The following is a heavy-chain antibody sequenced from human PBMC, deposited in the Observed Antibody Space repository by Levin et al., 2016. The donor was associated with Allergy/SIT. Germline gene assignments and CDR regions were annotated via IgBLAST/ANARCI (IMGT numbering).Heavy chain of an antibody. Sequence: SETLSLTCSVSGGSVDSRYWTWIRQSPDKGLEWIGWIYYSGTTNFNPSLTGRVSMSVDTSKNQVSLKLKSVTAADTAVYFCARESSYGTHLDYWGQGILVTVSS. CDR1: GGSVDSRY. V-gene: IGHV4-59*02. CDR2: IYYSGTT. CDR3: ARESSYGTHLDY. J-gene: IGHJ4*02. D-gene: IGHD5-12*01.